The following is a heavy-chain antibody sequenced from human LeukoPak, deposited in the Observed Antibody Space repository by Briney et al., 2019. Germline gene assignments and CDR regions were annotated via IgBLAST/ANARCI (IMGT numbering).Heavy chain of an antibody. CDR2: ISYDGSNK. CDR1: GFTLSGYG. V-gene: IGHV3-30*18. Sequence: PGRSLRLSCAASGFTLSGYGMHWVRQAPGKGLEWVAVISYDGSNKYYADSVKGRFTISRDNSKNTLYLQMNSLRAEDTAVYYCAKDPPRYYDSSGDAFDIWGQGTMVTVSS. D-gene: IGHD3-22*01. CDR3: AKDPPRYYDSSGDAFDI. J-gene: IGHJ3*02.